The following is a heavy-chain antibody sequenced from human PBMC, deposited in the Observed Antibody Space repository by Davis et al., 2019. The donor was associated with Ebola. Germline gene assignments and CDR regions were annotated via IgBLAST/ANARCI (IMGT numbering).Heavy chain of an antibody. V-gene: IGHV3-30*03. CDR3: ARDLGQYSVIDY. CDR1: GFTFSSYG. J-gene: IGHJ4*02. CDR2: ISYGGSNT. D-gene: IGHD5/OR15-5a*01. Sequence: GESLKISCASFGFTFSSYGMHWVRQAPGKGLEWMAIISYGGSNTYYADSVKGRFTISRDNSKNTLYLQMNSLRAEDTAVYYCARDLGQYSVIDYWGQGTLVTVSS.